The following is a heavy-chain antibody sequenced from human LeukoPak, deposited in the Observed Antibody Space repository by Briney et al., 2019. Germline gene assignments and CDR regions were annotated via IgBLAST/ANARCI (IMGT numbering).Heavy chain of an antibody. V-gene: IGHV3-7*01. CDR2: IKPDGSEK. CDR1: RFTFSSYS. J-gene: IGHJ4*02. Sequence: GGSLRLSCAASRFTFSSYSMNWVRQAPGKGLEWVTNIKPDGSEKYYVDSVKGRFTISGDNAKNSLYLQMNSLRAEDTAVYYCAREAGTSDYWGQGTLVTVSS. D-gene: IGHD1/OR15-1a*01. CDR3: AREAGTSDY.